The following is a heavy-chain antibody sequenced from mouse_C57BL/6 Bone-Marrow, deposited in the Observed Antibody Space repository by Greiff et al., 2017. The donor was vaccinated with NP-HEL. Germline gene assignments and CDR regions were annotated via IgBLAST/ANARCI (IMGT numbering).Heavy chain of an antibody. D-gene: IGHD1-1*01. CDR2: ILPGSGST. CDR1: GYTFTGYW. Sequence: QVQLQQSGAELMKPGASVKLSCKATGYTFTGYWIEWVKQRPGHGLEWIGEILPGSGSTNYNEKFKGKATFTADTSSNTAYMQLSSLTTEDSAIYYCARKGFYYGSSFYYAMDYWGQGTSVTVSS. CDR3: ARKGFYYGSSFYYAMDY. V-gene: IGHV1-9*01. J-gene: IGHJ4*01.